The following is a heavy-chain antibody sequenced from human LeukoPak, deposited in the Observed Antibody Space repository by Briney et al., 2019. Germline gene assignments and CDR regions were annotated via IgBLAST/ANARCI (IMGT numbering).Heavy chain of an antibody. J-gene: IGHJ5*02. CDR3: ARDHGSRFDSNIRTGFDP. CDR2: ISAYNGNT. D-gene: IGHD2-2*01. CDR1: GYTFSNYG. V-gene: IGHV1-18*01. Sequence: ASVKVSCKASGYTFSNYGINWVRQAPGQGLEWMGWISAYNGNTKFARKLQGRVTMTTDTSTRTAYMELRSLRSDDTAIYYCARDHGSRFDSNIRTGFDPWGQGTLVTVSS.